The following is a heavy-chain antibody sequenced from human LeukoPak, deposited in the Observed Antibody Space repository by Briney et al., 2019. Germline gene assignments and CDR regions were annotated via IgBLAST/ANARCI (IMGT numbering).Heavy chain of an antibody. V-gene: IGHV3-21*01. CDR2: LSSSSNYI. Sequence: GGSLRVSCAASGFTFSSYSMNWVRQAPGKGLEWVSSLSSSSNYIYYADSVKGRFTISRDNAKNSLYLQMNSLRAEDTAVYYCARSRGPFYDILTGYPWYFDYWGQGTLVTVSS. CDR3: ARSRGPFYDILTGYPWYFDY. D-gene: IGHD3-9*01. CDR1: GFTFSSYS. J-gene: IGHJ4*02.